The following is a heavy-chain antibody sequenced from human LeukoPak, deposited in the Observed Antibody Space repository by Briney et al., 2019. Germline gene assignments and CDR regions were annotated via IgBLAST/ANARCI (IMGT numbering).Heavy chain of an antibody. D-gene: IGHD2-2*01. J-gene: IGHJ4*02. V-gene: IGHV3-23*01. CDR1: GFTFSSYA. Sequence: GSLRLSCAASGFTFSSYAMNWVRQAPGKGLEWVSAISGSGGTTYYADSVKGRFTIYRDNSKNTLDLQMHSLRAEDTAVYYCARSAQLLLFDYWGQGTLVTVSS. CDR2: ISGSGGTT. CDR3: ARSAQLLLFDY.